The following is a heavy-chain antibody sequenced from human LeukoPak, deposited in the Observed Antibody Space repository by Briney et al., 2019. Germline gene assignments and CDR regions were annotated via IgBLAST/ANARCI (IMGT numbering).Heavy chain of an antibody. D-gene: IGHD6-13*01. CDR2: THDSGNS. J-gene: IGHJ4*02. CDR3: ARDRSAAPADY. V-gene: IGHV4-59*13. CDR1: GGSITNNY. Sequence: SETLSLTCTVSGGSITNNYWAWIRQPPGKGLEWIGYTHDSGNSNYNPSLRSRVTISIDTSKNQFSLRLTSVTAADTAVYYCARDRSAAPADYWGQGTLVTVSS.